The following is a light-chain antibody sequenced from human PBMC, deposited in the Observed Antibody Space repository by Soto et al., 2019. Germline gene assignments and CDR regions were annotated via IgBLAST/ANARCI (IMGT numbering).Light chain of an antibody. CDR1: SSKIGSNT. CDR2: NNN. Sequence: QAVVTQPPSASGTPGQRVTISCSGSSSKIGSNTVNWYQQLPGTAPKLLIYNNNQRPSGVPDRFSGSKSGTSASLAISGLQSEDEADYYCAAWDDSLNGLVFGTGTKVTVL. CDR3: AAWDDSLNGLV. V-gene: IGLV1-44*01. J-gene: IGLJ1*01.